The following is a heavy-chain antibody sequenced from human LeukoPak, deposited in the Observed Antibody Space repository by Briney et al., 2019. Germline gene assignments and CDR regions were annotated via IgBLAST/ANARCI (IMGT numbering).Heavy chain of an antibody. CDR3: ARESGPTYYYDSSGYFDY. J-gene: IGHJ4*02. D-gene: IGHD3-22*01. CDR1: GFTVSSNY. V-gene: IGHV3-53*01. CDR2: IYSGGST. Sequence: PGGSLRLSCAASGFTVSSNYMSWVRQAPGKGLEWVSVIYSGGSTYYADSVKGRFTISRDNAKNSLYLQMNSLRAEDTAVYYCARESGPTYYYDSSGYFDYWGQGTLVTVSS.